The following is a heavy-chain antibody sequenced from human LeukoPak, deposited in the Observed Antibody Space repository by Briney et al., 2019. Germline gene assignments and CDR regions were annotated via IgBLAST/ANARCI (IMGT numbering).Heavy chain of an antibody. Sequence: GASVKVSCKASGYTFTSYDINWVRQVTGQGLEWMGWMNPNSGNTGYAQKFQGRVTITRNTSISTAYMELSSLRSEDTAVYYCARATVTTFNWFDPWGQGTVVTVSS. J-gene: IGHJ5*02. CDR1: GYTFTSYD. D-gene: IGHD4-17*01. CDR2: MNPNSGNT. V-gene: IGHV1-8*01. CDR3: ARATVTTFNWFDP.